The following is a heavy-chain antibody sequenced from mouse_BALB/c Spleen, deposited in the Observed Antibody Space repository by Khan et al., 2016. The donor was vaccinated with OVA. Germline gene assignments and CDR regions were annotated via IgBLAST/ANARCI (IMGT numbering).Heavy chain of an antibody. CDR1: GYTFTSYT. J-gene: IGHJ3*01. CDR2: INPSNGYT. D-gene: IGHD2-14*01. Sequence: QVQLKESGAELARPGASVKMSCKASGYTFTSYTIHWIKKRPGQGLEWIGYINPSNGYTNYNQKFKDKATLTTDKSSTTAYLQLSSLTSDDSAVFNCVRDGAYHRNDGWFASWGQGTLVTVSA. V-gene: IGHV1-4*01. CDR3: VRDGAYHRNDGWFAS.